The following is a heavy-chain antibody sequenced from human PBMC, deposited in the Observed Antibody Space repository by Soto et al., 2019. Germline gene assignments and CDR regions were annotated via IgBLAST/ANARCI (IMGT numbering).Heavy chain of an antibody. CDR3: ARALTRHICCGGDCYPFAI. CDR2: MNPNSGNT. Sequence: GASVKVSCKASGYTFTSYDINWVRQATGQGLEWMGWMNPNSGNTGYAQKFQGRVTMTRNTSISTAYMELSSLRSEDTAVYYCARALTRHICCGGDCYPFAIPGQRTMVTVSS. CDR1: GYTFTSYD. V-gene: IGHV1-8*01. J-gene: IGHJ3*02. D-gene: IGHD2-21*01.